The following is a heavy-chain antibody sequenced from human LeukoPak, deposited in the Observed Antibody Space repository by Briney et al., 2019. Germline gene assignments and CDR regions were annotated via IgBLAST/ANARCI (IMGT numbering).Heavy chain of an antibody. CDR1: GDSISSLY. Sequence: SETLSLTCSVSGDSISSLYWSWVRQPAGEGLEWIGRIYSSGSTNYNPSLKSRVIMSVDTFKNQFSLKLSSVTAADTAVYYCARVGRKYCYGGACFNPLDYWGQGILVTVSS. D-gene: IGHD2-21*02. V-gene: IGHV4-4*07. CDR3: ARVGRKYCYGGACFNPLDY. J-gene: IGHJ4*02. CDR2: IYSSGST.